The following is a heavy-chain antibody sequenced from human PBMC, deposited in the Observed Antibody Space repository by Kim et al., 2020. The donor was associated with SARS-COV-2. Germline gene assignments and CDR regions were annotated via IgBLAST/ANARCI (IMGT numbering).Heavy chain of an antibody. D-gene: IGHD6-13*01. Sequence: GGSLRLSCEASGFPFRTYAMPWVRQAPGKGLEWVASLSGPGGSTYYADSVKGRFTISRDNAKNTLFLEMNSLRAEDTAVYYCAKVRISEAGYFEDWG. V-gene: IGHV3-23*01. CDR3: AKVRISEAGYFED. CDR1: GFPFRTYA. CDR2: LSGPGGST. J-gene: IGHJ4*01.